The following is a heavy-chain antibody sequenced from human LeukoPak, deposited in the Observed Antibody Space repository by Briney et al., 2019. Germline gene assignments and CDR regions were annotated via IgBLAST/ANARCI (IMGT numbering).Heavy chain of an antibody. CDR2: INTNTGNP. J-gene: IGHJ3*02. CDR1: GYTFTSYA. CDR3: ARFHKPAHTYYYDSSGYGVGAFDI. D-gene: IGHD3-22*01. Sequence: ASVKVSCKASGYTFTSYAMNWVRQAPGQGLEGMGWINTNTGNPTYAQGFTGRFVFSLDTSVSTAYLQISSLKAEDTAVYYCARFHKPAHTYYYDSSGYGVGAFDIWGQGTMVTVSS. V-gene: IGHV7-4-1*02.